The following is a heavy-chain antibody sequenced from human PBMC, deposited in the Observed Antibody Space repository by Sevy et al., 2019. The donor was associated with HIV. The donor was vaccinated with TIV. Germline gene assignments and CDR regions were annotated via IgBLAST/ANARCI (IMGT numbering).Heavy chain of an antibody. CDR2: ISSSSTI. V-gene: IGHV3-48*02. Sequence: GGSLRLSCAASGFTFSSYSMNWVRQAPGKGLEWVSYISSSSTIYYADSVKGRFTISRDNAKNSLYLQMNSLRDEDTAVYYCARGLGLQYFNYYGDSQAFQHWGQGTLVTVSS. CDR3: ARGLGLQYFNYYGDSQAFQH. CDR1: GFTFSSYS. D-gene: IGHD4-17*01. J-gene: IGHJ1*01.